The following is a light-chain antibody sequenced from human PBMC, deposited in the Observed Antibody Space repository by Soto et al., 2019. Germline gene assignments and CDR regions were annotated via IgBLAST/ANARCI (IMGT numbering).Light chain of an antibody. CDR1: NSNIGSGS. CDR2: NNH. CDR3: AAWDDSLNGHWL. V-gene: IGLV1-44*01. Sequence: QSVLIQPPSASGTPGQWGSISCSGSNSNIGSGSVNWYQQLPGAAPKLLIYNNHQRPSGVPDRFSGSKSGTSASLAISGLQSEDEADYYCAAWDDSLNGHWLFGGGTKLTVL. J-gene: IGLJ3*02.